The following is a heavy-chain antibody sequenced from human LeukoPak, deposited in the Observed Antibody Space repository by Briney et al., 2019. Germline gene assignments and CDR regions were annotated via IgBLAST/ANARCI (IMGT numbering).Heavy chain of an antibody. J-gene: IGHJ4*02. CDR3: AGFYYYGSGSYSYYFDY. Sequence: SVKVSFKASGGTFSSYAISWVRQAPGQGLEWMGGIIPIFGTANYAQKFQGRVTITADESTSTAYMELSSLRSEDTAVYYCAGFYYYGSGSYSYYFDYWGQGTLVTVSS. V-gene: IGHV1-69*13. CDR2: IIPIFGTA. CDR1: GGTFSSYA. D-gene: IGHD3-10*01.